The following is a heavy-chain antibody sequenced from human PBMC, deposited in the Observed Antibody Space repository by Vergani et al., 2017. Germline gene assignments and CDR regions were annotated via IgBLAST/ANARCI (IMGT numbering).Heavy chain of an antibody. CDR1: GYSFTSYW. CDR3: ARGGGNSYYYYGMDV. Sequence: EVQLVQSGAEVKKPGESLRISCKGSGYSFTSYWISWVRQMPGKGLEWMGRIDPSDSYANYSPSFQGHVTISAYKSISTAYLQWSSLKASDTAMYYCARGGGNSYYYYGMDVWGQGTTVTVSS. J-gene: IGHJ6*02. D-gene: IGHD4-23*01. CDR2: IDPSDSYA. V-gene: IGHV5-10-1*03.